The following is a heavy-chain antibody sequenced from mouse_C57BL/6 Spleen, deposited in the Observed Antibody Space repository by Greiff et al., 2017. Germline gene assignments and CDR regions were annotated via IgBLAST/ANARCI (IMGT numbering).Heavy chain of an antibody. Sequence: QVQLQQPGAELVKPGASVKLSCKASGYTFTSYWMHWVKQRPGQGLEWIGMIHPNSGSTNYNEKFKGKATLTVDKSSSTAYMQLSSLTSEDSAVEDCARGESITTVHYAVDYWGQGTSVTVAS. D-gene: IGHD1-1*01. V-gene: IGHV1-64*01. CDR2: IHPNSGST. CDR3: ARGESITTVHYAVDY. CDR1: GYTFTSYW. J-gene: IGHJ4*01.